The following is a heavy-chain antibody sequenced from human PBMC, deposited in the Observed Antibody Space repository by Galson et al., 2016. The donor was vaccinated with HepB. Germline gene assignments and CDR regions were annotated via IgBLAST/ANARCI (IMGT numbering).Heavy chain of an antibody. V-gene: IGHV4-4*02. J-gene: IGHJ6*03. Sequence: SETLSLTCAVSGDSISDSNWWSWVRQPPGKGLEWIGEVYHAVNINYNPSLKSRVTISVDTSKNQFSLKLSSVTAADTAVYYCARVPRTYYYMDVWGKGTTVTVSS. CDR2: VYHAVNI. CDR1: GDSISDSNW. CDR3: ARVPRTYYYMDV. D-gene: IGHD1-7*01.